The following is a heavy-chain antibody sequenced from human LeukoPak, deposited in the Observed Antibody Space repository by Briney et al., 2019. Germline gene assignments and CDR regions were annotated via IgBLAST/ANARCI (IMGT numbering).Heavy chain of an antibody. CDR1: GFTFSSYA. CDR2: ISGSGGST. J-gene: IGHJ4*02. D-gene: IGHD2-15*01. V-gene: IGHV3-23*01. Sequence: PGGSLRLSCAASGFTFSSYAMSWVRQAPGKGLEWVSAISGSGGSTYYADSVKGRFTISRDNAKNTLYLQMNSLRAEDTAVYYCARENPWFEYCSGGGCYKSRIFDYWGQGTLVTVSS. CDR3: ARENPWFEYCSGGGCYKSRIFDY.